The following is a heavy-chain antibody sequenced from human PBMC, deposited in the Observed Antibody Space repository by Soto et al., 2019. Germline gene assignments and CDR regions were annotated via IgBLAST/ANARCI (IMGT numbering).Heavy chain of an antibody. J-gene: IGHJ4*02. CDR1: GFTFSSYA. CDR3: AKDCLLYSSSQTTGFDN. D-gene: IGHD6-13*01. CDR2: ISGSGGTA. Sequence: PGGSLRLSCAASGFTFSSYAMTWVRQAPGKGLEWVSAISGSGGTAYYADSVKGRFTISRDNSKNTLYLQMNSLRAEDTAVYYCAKDCLLYSSSQTTGFDNWGQGTLVTVSS. V-gene: IGHV3-23*01.